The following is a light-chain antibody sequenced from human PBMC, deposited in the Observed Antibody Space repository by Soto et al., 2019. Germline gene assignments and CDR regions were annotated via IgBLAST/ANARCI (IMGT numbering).Light chain of an antibody. J-gene: IGKJ4*01. CDR3: QQYNNWPPNT. CDR1: QSVSSN. CDR2: GAS. V-gene: IGKV3-15*01. Sequence: EIVMTKSPATLSVSPGERATLSCRASQSVSSNLAWYQQKPGQAPRLLIYGASTRATGIPARFSGSGSGTEFTLTISSLQSEDFAVYHCQQYNNWPPNTFGGGTKGEIK.